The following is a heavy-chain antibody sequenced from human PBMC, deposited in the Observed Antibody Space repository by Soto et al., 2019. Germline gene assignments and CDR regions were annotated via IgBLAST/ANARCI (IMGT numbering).Heavy chain of an antibody. Sequence: EEQLLESGGGLVQPGGSLRLSCVVSGFTFASFAMSWVRQAPGKGLEWVSTINDRGDTTYYADSVKGRFTISRDNSKNTLYLQRNSLRDEDTAVYSCCLGWYFDLWGRGTLVSVS. CDR3: CLGWYFDL. J-gene: IGHJ2*01. D-gene: IGHD7-27*01. CDR1: GFTFASFA. V-gene: IGHV3-23*01. CDR2: INDRGDTT.